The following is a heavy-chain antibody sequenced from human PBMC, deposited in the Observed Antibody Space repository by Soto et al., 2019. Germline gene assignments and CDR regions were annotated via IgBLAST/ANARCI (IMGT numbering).Heavy chain of an antibody. CDR3: ERVERAGYYYGMDV. D-gene: IGHD1-1*01. V-gene: IGHV4-31*03. CDR1: GGSISSGGYY. Sequence: SETLSLTCTVSGGSISSGGYYWSWIRQHPGKGLEWIGYIYYSGSTYYNPSLKSRVTISVDTSKNQFSLKLSSVTAADTAVYYCERVERAGYYYGMDVWGQGTTVTVSS. J-gene: IGHJ6*02. CDR2: IYYSGST.